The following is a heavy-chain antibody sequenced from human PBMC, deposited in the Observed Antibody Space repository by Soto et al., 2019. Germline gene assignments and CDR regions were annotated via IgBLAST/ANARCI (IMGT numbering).Heavy chain of an antibody. CDR3: ALVRRYYGMDV. CDR1: GNSISSGDYY. CDR2: IYYSEST. Sequence: QVQLQESGPGLVKPSQTLSLTCTVSGNSISSGDYYSSWIRQPPGKGLEWIGYIYYSESTYYNPSLRCRVTLSVEMSQNQFSLKLSSVTAADTAVYYCALVRRYYGMDVWGHGTTVTVSS. D-gene: IGHD6-6*01. V-gene: IGHV4-30-4*01. J-gene: IGHJ6*02.